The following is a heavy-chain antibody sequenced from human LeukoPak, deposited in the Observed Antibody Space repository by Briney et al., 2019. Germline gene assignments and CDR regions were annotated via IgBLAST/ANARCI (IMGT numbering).Heavy chain of an antibody. D-gene: IGHD3-22*01. CDR3: ARGAYYYDSGSYYAFDY. CDR2: IYTSGST. Sequence: PSETLSLTCTVSGGSISSGSYSWTWIRQPAGKGLEWIGRIYTSGSTNYNPSLKSRVTISIDTSKNQFSLKLSSVTAADTAVYYCARGAYYYDSGSYYAFDYWGQGTLVTASS. J-gene: IGHJ4*02. CDR1: GGSISSGSYS. V-gene: IGHV4-61*02.